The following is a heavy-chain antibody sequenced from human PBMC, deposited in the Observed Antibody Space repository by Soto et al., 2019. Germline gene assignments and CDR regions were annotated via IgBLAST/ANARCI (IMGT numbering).Heavy chain of an antibody. J-gene: IGHJ6*03. V-gene: IGHV3-7*01. Sequence: PGGSLRLSCAASGFTFSSYAMSWVRQAPGKGLEWVATIRQDGGGKYYVDSVKGRFTMSRDNAMDSLYLQVNSLRAEDTAVYYCARTHYNYRYMDGWGKGTTVTVSS. CDR2: IRQDGGGK. CDR3: ARTHYNYRYMDG. CDR1: GFTFSSYA. D-gene: IGHD3-16*01.